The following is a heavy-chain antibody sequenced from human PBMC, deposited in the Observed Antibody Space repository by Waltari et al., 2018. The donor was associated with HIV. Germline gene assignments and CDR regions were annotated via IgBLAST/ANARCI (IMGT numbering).Heavy chain of an antibody. V-gene: IGHV4-34*01. Sequence: QVQLQQWGAGLLKPSEPLSLTCAVYGGSFSGYYWSWNRQPPGKGLEWSGEINHSGSTNYNPSLKSRVTISVDTSKNQFSLKLSSVTAADTAVYYCARVRTMIVVVIPYFDYWGQGTLVTVSS. CDR1: GGSFSGYY. J-gene: IGHJ4*02. CDR2: INHSGST. CDR3: ARVRTMIVVVIPYFDY. D-gene: IGHD3-22*01.